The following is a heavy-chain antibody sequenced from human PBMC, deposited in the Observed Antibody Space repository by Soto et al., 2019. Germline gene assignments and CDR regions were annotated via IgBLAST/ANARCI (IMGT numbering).Heavy chain of an antibody. CDR3: ARGRAAAVRRYYYYMDV. V-gene: IGHV4-34*01. J-gene: IGHJ6*03. D-gene: IGHD6-13*01. CDR1: GGSFSGYY. CDR2: INHSGST. Sequence: SETLSLTCAVYGGSFSGYYWSWIRQPPGKGLEWIGEINHSGSTNYNPSLKSRVTISVDTSKNQFSLKLSSVTAADTAVYYCARGRAAAVRRYYYYMDVWGKGTTVTVSS.